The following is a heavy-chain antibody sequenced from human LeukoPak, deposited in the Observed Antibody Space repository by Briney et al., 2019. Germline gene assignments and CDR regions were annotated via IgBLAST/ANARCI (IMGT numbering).Heavy chain of an antibody. J-gene: IGHJ4*02. Sequence: SETLSLTCTVSGGSISSSSYYWGWIRQPPGKGLEWIGSIYYSGSTYYNPSLKSRVTISVDTSKNQFSLKLSSVTAADTAVYYCARSPLVYDFWSGYPAPSFDHWGQGTLVTVSS. V-gene: IGHV4-39*01. CDR1: GGSISSSSYY. CDR3: ARSPLVYDFWSGYPAPSFDH. D-gene: IGHD3-3*01. CDR2: IYYSGST.